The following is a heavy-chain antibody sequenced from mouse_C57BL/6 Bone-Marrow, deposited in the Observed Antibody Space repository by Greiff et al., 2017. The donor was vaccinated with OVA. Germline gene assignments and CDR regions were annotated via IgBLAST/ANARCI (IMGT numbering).Heavy chain of an antibody. Sequence: EVKLMESGGGLVKPGGSLKLSCAASGFTFSSYAMSWVRQTPEKRLEWVATISDGGSYTYYPDNVKGRFTISRDNAKNNLYLQMSHLKSEDTAMYYCARENFYFDYWGQGTTLTVSS. V-gene: IGHV5-4*01. J-gene: IGHJ2*01. CDR3: ARENFYFDY. CDR2: ISDGGSYT. CDR1: GFTFSSYA.